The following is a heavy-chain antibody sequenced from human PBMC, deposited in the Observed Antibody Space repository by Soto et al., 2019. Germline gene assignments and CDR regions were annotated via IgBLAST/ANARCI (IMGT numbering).Heavy chain of an antibody. CDR2: IYSAGST. CDR1: GFTVSSSY. CDR3: AKDRSYGSGSYYLPLDV. J-gene: IGHJ6*02. Sequence: GGSLRLSCAASGFTVSSSYMSWVRQAPGKGLEWVSIIYSAGSTYYADSVKGRFTISRDNSKNTLYLQMNSLRAEDTAVYYCAKDRSYGSGSYYLPLDVWGQGTTVTVSS. D-gene: IGHD3-10*01. V-gene: IGHV3-53*05.